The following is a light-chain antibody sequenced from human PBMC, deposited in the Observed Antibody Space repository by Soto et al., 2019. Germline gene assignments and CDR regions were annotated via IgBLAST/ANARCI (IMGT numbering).Light chain of an antibody. J-gene: IGKJ2*01. CDR1: HNIDNS. V-gene: IGKV1-39*01. CDR3: QHSHCYPYS. CDR2: AAS. Sequence: DIQMTQSPSSLSASVGDRAIITCRASHNIDNSLNWYQQKPGKAPKPLIYAASSLKSGVPSRFSGSGSGTEFTLTISGLQPEDLATYSCQHSHCYPYSFGHGTKLEIK.